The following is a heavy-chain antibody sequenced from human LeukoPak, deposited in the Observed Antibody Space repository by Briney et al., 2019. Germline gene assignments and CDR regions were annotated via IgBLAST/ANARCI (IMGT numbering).Heavy chain of an antibody. CDR2: ISYGGST. CDR1: GGSISSYY. Sequence: PSETLSLTCTVSGGSISSYYWSWIRQPPGKGLEWIGYISYGGSTNYNPSLKSRVTISVDTSKNQFSLKLSSVTAADTAVYYCARMRRITMIVVVSAPMDVWGQGTTVTVSS. CDR3: ARMRRITMIVVVSAPMDV. J-gene: IGHJ6*02. D-gene: IGHD3-22*01. V-gene: IGHV4-59*01.